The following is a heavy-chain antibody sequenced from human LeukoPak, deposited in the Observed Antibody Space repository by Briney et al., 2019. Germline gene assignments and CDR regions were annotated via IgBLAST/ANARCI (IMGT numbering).Heavy chain of an antibody. CDR3: ARGRISPGYFDY. Sequence: SETLSLTCTVSGGSISRYYWSWIRQPPGKELEWIGYIYYSGSTNYNPSLKSRVTISVDTSKNQFSLKLSSVTAADTAVYYCARGRISPGYFDYWGQGTLVTVSS. V-gene: IGHV4-59*01. CDR2: IYYSGST. CDR1: GGSISRYY. J-gene: IGHJ4*02.